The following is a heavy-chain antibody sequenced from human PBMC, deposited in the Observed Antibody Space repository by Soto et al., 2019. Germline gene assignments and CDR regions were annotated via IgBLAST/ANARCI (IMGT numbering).Heavy chain of an antibody. CDR3: ARDSGSYYYGMDV. J-gene: IGHJ6*02. V-gene: IGHV4-4*02. CDR2: IDHSGST. CDR1: GGSISSSNW. Sequence: QVQLQESGPGLVKPSGTLSLTCAVSGGSISSSNWWSWVRQPPGKGLVWIREIDHSGSTNLNPSLKSLITILVDKSKNQFSLKLSSVTAADTAVYYCARDSGSYYYGMDVWGQGTTVTVSS. D-gene: IGHD1-26*01.